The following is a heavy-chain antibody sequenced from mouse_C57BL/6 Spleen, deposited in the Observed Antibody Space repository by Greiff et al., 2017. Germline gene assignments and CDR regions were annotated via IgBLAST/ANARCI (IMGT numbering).Heavy chain of an antibody. V-gene: IGHV1-50*01. Sequence: QLQQPGAELVKPGASVKLSCKASGYTFTSYWMQWVKQRPGQGLEWIGEIDPSDSYTNYNQKFKGKATLTVDTSSSTAYMQLSSLTSEDSAVYYCARERVYYWYFDVWGTGTTVTVSS. J-gene: IGHJ1*03. D-gene: IGHD1-1*01. CDR2: IDPSDSYT. CDR1: GYTFTSYW. CDR3: ARERVYYWYFDV.